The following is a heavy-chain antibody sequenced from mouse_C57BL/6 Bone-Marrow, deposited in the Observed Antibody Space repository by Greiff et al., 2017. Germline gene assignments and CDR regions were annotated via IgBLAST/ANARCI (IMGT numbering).Heavy chain of an antibody. CDR1: GYTFTSYW. V-gene: IGHV1-7*01. Sequence: VQLQQSGAELAKPGASVKLSCKASGYTFTSYWMHWVKQRPGQGLEWIGYINPSSGYTKYNQKFKDKATLTADKSSSTAYMQLSSLTYEESAVDYCAKADYEFYYYAMDYWGQGASVTVSS. J-gene: IGHJ4*01. CDR2: INPSSGYT. CDR3: AKADYEFYYYAMDY. D-gene: IGHD2-4*01.